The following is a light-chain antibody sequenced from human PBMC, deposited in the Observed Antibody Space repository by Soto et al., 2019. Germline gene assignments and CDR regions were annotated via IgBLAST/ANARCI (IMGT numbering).Light chain of an antibody. CDR1: SSDVGRYHL. J-gene: IGLJ1*01. CDR2: EGT. CDR3: CSHAGSSTYV. Sequence: QSVLTQPASVSGSPGQSITISCTGTSSDVGRYHLVSWYQQHPGKAPKLMIYEGTKRPPGVSNRFSGSKSGNTASLTISGLQAEDEADYYCCSHAGSSTYVFGTGTQLTVL. V-gene: IGLV2-23*01.